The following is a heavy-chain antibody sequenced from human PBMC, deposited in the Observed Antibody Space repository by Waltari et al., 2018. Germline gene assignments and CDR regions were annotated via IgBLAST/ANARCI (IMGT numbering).Heavy chain of an antibody. J-gene: IGHJ4*02. CDR3: ARGRGQLRKFDY. V-gene: IGHV3-30*02. D-gene: IGHD6-13*01. CDR2: ILYDGSNK. CDR1: GFTFSSCG. Sequence: QVQLVESGGGVVQPGGSLRLCCAAYGFTFSSCGMHWVRQAPGKGLEWVAFILYDGSNKYYADSVKGRFTISRDNSKNTLYLQMNSLRAEDTAVYYCARGRGQLRKFDYWGQGTLVTVSS.